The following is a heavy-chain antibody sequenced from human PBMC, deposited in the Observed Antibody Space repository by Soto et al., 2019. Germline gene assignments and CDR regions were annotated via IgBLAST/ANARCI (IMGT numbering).Heavy chain of an antibody. CDR2: ISGSGSTI. V-gene: IGHV3-23*01. CDR1: GFTFSSYA. Sequence: GGSLRLSCAASGFTFSSYAVSWVRQAPGKGPEWISSISGSGSTIYYADSVKGRFTISRDNSKNTLYLQMSSLRAEDTAVYYCAKVFYYYDSSGYYYFDYWGQGTLVTVYS. D-gene: IGHD3-22*01. CDR3: AKVFYYYDSSGYYYFDY. J-gene: IGHJ4*02.